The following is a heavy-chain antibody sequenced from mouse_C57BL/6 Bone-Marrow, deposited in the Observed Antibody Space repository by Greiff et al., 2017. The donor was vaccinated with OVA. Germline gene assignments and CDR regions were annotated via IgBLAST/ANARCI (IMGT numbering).Heavy chain of an antibody. CDR1: GFTFSSYG. J-gene: IGHJ3*01. V-gene: IGHV5-6*02. D-gene: IGHD2-4*01. Sequence: EVKLQESGGDLVKPGGSLKLSCAASGFTFSSYGMSWVRQTPDKRLEWVATISSGGSYTYYPDSVKGRFTISRDNAKNTLYLQMSSLKSEDTAMYYCARRYDYDGFAYWGQGTLVTVSA. CDR2: ISSGGSYT. CDR3: ARRYDYDGFAY.